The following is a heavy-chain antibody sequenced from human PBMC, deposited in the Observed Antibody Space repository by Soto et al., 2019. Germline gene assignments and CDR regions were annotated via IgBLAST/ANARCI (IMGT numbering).Heavy chain of an antibody. D-gene: IGHD1-26*01. CDR3: ARGLVGATTIRFDY. J-gene: IGHJ4*02. CDR1: GGSVSSGSYY. CDR2: IYYSGST. Sequence: SETLSLTCTVSGGSVSSGSYYWSWIRQPPGKGLEWIGYIYYSGSTNYNPSLKSRVTISVDTSKNQFSLKLSSVTAADTAVYYCARGLVGATTIRFDYWGQATLVTVSS. V-gene: IGHV4-61*01.